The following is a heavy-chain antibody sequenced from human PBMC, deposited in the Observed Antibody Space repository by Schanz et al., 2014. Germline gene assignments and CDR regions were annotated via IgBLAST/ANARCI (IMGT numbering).Heavy chain of an antibody. CDR1: GFTFSDYY. V-gene: IGHV3-11*01. CDR3: AREDCSATSCYFRY. CDR2: MSGSGSTA. J-gene: IGHJ4*02. D-gene: IGHD2-21*01. Sequence: QVQLVESGGGLVKPGGSLRLSCAASGFTFSDYYMSWIRQAPGKGLEWVSGMSGSGSTADYADSVKGRFTISRDNSRKTLYLQMNSLRADDTAVYFCAREDCSATSCYFRYWGQGILVTVSS.